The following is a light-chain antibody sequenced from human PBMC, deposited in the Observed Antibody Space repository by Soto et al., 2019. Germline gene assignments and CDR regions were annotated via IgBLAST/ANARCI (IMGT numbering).Light chain of an antibody. J-gene: IGKJ5*01. CDR1: ESMSNC. CDR3: QQFNSL. V-gene: IGKV1-5*01. Sequence: DIQMTQSPSTLSASVGDRVTITCRASESMSNCLAWYQQKPGKAPKLLISGASSLQRGVPSRFSGSGSGTHSILTISNLQPEDFATYYCQQFNSLFGQGTRLEIK. CDR2: GAS.